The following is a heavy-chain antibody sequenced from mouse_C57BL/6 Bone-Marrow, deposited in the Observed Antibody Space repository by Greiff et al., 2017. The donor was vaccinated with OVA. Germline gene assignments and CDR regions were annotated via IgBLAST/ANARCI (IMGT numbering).Heavy chain of an antibody. CDR1: GYSFTGYY. D-gene: IGHD4-1*01. Sequence: DVKLQESGPELVKPGASVKISCKASGYSFTGYYMNWVKQSPEKGLEWIGEINPSTGGTTYNQKFKGKATLTVDKSSSTAYMQLKSLTSGDSAVYYCERGGTCPFAYWGRGTLVTVSA. J-gene: IGHJ3*01. CDR3: ERGGTCPFAY. V-gene: IGHV1-42*01. CDR2: INPSTGGT.